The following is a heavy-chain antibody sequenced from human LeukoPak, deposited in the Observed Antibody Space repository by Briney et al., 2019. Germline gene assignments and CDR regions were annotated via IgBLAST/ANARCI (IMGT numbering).Heavy chain of an antibody. CDR2: ISAAGST. Sequence: PGGSLRLSCAASGFTVSTTFMTWVRQAPGKGLEWVSHISAAGSTFFADSVKGRFTISRDSAKNTLYLQMNSLRPEDTAVYYCARDYIGDYWGRGTLVTVSS. D-gene: IGHD4-11*01. V-gene: IGHV3-66*02. CDR1: GFTVSTTF. J-gene: IGHJ4*02. CDR3: ARDYIGDY.